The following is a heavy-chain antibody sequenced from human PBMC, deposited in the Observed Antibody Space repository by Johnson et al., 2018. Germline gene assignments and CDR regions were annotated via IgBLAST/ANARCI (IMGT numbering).Heavy chain of an antibody. CDR2: INHSGST. V-gene: IGHV4-34*01. Sequence: QVQLQQWGAGLLKPSETLSLTCAVYGGSFSGYYWSWIRQPPGKGLEWIGEINHSGSTTYNPSLKSRVTISVDTSKNQFSLKLRSVTAADTAVYYCARRDTYYYDSSGYYDAFDIWGQGTMVTVSS. D-gene: IGHD3-22*01. CDR3: ARRDTYYYDSSGYYDAFDI. CDR1: GGSFSGYY. J-gene: IGHJ3*02.